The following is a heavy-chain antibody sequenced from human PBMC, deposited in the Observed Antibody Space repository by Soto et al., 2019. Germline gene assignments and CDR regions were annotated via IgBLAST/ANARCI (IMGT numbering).Heavy chain of an antibody. CDR1: SGSISSGGYY. D-gene: IGHD5-18*01. CDR3: ARDARGYSYGTDYYYYYGMDV. Sequence: SETLSLTCTVSSGSISSGGYYWSWIRQHPGKGLEWIGYIYYSGSTYYNPSLKSRVTISVDTSKNQFSLKLSSVTAADTAVYYCARDARGYSYGTDYYYYYGMDVWGQGTTVTVSS. V-gene: IGHV4-31*03. J-gene: IGHJ6*02. CDR2: IYYSGST.